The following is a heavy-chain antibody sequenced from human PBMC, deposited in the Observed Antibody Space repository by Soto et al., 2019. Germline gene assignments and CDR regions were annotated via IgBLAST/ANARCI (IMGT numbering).Heavy chain of an antibody. Sequence: EVQLVESGGGLVQPGGSLRLSCAGSGFTFSNYWMHWVRQAPGKGLEWVSRIDHDGPTDYADSVRGRFTISRDNAENTLYLQMNSLRPEDTAVSYCVRDSHGDYWGQGTLVLVSS. J-gene: IGHJ4*02. CDR1: GFTFSNYW. CDR3: VRDSHGDY. CDR2: IDHDGPT. V-gene: IGHV3-74*01.